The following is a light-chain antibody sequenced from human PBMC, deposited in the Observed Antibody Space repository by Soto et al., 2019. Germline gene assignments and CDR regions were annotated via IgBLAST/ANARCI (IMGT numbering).Light chain of an antibody. CDR3: CSYAGSSTLV. J-gene: IGLJ2*01. CDR2: EGS. CDR1: SSDVGSYNL. V-gene: IGLV2-23*01. Sequence: QSALTQPASVSGSPGQSITISCTGTSSDVGSYNLVSCYQQHPGKAPKLMIYEGSKRPSGISNRFSGSQSGNTASLTISGLQAEDEADYYCCSYAGSSTLVFGGGTQLTVL.